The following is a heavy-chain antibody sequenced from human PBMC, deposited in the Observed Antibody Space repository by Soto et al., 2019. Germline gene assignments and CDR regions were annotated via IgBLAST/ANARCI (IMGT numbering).Heavy chain of an antibody. Sequence: QVQLQESGPGLVKPSQTLSLTCTVSGGSISSGGYYWSWIRQHQGKGLEWIGYIYYSGSTYYNPSLRSRVTLSVDTPKNQFSLKLSSVTAADTAVYYCARDLGAAGTIRFDPWGQGTLVTVSS. J-gene: IGHJ5*02. CDR3: ARDLGAAGTIRFDP. V-gene: IGHV4-31*03. CDR2: IYYSGST. D-gene: IGHD6-13*01. CDR1: GGSISSGGYY.